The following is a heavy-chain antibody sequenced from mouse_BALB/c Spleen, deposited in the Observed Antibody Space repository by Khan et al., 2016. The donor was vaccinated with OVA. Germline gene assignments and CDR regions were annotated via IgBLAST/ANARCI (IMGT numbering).Heavy chain of an antibody. Sequence: VQLKQSGAELVRPGALVKLSCKASGFNIKDYYIHWVKQRPEQGLEWIGWIDPENGNTIYDPKFQGKANITADTSSNTAYLHFSSLTSEDTVVYYCARAGYSPWFAYWGQGTLVTVAA. CDR2: IDPENGNT. V-gene: IGHV14-1*02. J-gene: IGHJ3*01. D-gene: IGHD2-3*01. CDR1: GFNIKDYY. CDR3: ARAGYSPWFAY.